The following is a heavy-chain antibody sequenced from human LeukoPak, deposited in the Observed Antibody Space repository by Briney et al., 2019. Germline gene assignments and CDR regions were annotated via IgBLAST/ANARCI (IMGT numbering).Heavy chain of an antibody. CDR3: ATGEVTYYSRWGFEI. CDR1: VGTFSNYA. J-gene: IGHJ3*02. D-gene: IGHD3-16*01. V-gene: IGHV1-69*05. Sequence: ASVKVSSKPSVGTFSNYAVSWVPQAPGPGLEWMGGIITIFATADYPQKFQGRVTITTDESRTTAYLELRNLRSEDTAVYYCATGEVTYYSRWGFEIWGQGTMVTVSS. CDR2: IITIFATA.